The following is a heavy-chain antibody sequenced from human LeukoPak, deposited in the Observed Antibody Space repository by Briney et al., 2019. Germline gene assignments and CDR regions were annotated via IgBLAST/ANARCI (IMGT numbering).Heavy chain of an antibody. CDR2: INPNSGDT. Sequence: GASVKVSCKASGYTFTSYGISWVRQAPGQGLEWMGWINPNSGDTNYAQKFQGRVTMTRDTSISTAYMELSRLISDDTAVYYCASPRIRNVFDIWGQGTMVTVSS. CDR3: ASPRIRNVFDI. V-gene: IGHV1-2*02. D-gene: IGHD1-1*01. J-gene: IGHJ3*02. CDR1: GYTFTSYG.